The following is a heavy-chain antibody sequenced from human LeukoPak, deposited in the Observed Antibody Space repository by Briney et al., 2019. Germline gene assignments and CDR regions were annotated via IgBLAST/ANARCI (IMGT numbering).Heavy chain of an antibody. V-gene: IGHV4-38-2*02. D-gene: IGHD6-13*01. J-gene: IGHJ5*02. CDR3: ARAYSSSWYYNWFDP. CDR1: GFSITRGYF. CDR2: IFHSGST. Sequence: SETLSLTCNVSGFSITRGYFWGWIRQSPGKGLEWIAAIFHSGSTFHNPSLRSRVTISVDTSKNQFSLKLRSVTAADTAMYYCARAYSSSWYYNWFDPWGQGTLVTVSS.